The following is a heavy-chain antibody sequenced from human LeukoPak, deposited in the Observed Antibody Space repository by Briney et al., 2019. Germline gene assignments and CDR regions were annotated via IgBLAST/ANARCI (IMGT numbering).Heavy chain of an antibody. D-gene: IGHD3-10*01. CDR3: ASFDYYGSGSYSL. J-gene: IGHJ4*02. CDR2: VSGSGAHT. Sequence: GGSLRLSCAASGFTFSSYAMTWVRQAPGKGLQWVSAVSGSGAHTYYADSVKGRFTISRDNSKNTLYLQMNSLRAEDTAVYYCASFDYYGSGSYSLWDQGTLVTVSS. V-gene: IGHV3-23*01. CDR1: GFTFSSYA.